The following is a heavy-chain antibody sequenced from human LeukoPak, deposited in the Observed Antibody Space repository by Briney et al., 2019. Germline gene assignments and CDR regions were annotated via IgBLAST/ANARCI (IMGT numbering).Heavy chain of an antibody. CDR1: GGSTSGGNYY. Sequence: PPQTLSLTCTVSGGSTSGGNYYWSWIRQPPGKGLEWIGYIYYTGSAYYNPTPKSRLTMSVDTSKNQFSLKLNSVTAADTAVYYCARRDGYNSPLAYWGQGTLVTVSS. CDR3: ARRDGYNSPLAY. J-gene: IGHJ4*02. CDR2: IYYTGSA. D-gene: IGHD5-24*01. V-gene: IGHV4-30-4*08.